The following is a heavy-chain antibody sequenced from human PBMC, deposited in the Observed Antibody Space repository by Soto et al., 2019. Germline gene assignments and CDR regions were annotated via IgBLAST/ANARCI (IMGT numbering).Heavy chain of an antibody. Sequence: GGSLRLSCEVSGFTFSASWMHWVRQVPGKGLIWVSRISDDGSTTTYADSVKGRFTISRDNAKNTLYLQMNSLRADDTGLYYCARGPRVSSTGTGAHWGQGTLVTVSS. D-gene: IGHD1-1*01. CDR3: ARGPRVSSTGTGAH. J-gene: IGHJ4*02. CDR1: GFTFSASW. V-gene: IGHV3-74*01. CDR2: ISDDGSTT.